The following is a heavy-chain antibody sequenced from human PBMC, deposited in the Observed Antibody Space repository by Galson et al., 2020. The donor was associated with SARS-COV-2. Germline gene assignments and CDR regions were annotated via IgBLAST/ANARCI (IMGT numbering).Heavy chain of an antibody. CDR3: ARAGGHDYSDYIFVVTAIYYFDY. Sequence: SETLSLTCTVSDGSISSTDYYWGWIRQPPGKGLEWIGNIYYSGTTYYNPSLKDRVAISIDTSKNQFSLQLSSVTAADTALYYCARAGGHDYSDYIFVVTAIYYFDYWGQGTLVTVSS. D-gene: IGHD4-17*01. J-gene: IGHJ4*02. CDR1: DGSISSTDYY. V-gene: IGHV4-39*07. CDR2: IYYSGTT.